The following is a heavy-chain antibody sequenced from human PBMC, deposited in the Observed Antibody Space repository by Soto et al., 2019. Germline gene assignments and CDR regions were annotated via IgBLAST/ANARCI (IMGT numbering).Heavy chain of an antibody. Sequence: SLRLSCAASGFMFSNYAMSGVRLAPGKVLEWVSSISSSSGYINYADSVKGRFTISRDNAKNSLYLQMNSLRAEDTAVYYCARYYDFWSGYYTDYYYGMDVWGQGTTVTVYS. V-gene: IGHV3-21*01. J-gene: IGHJ6*02. CDR2: ISSSSGYI. CDR3: ARYYDFWSGYYTDYYYGMDV. D-gene: IGHD3-3*01. CDR1: GFMFSNYA.